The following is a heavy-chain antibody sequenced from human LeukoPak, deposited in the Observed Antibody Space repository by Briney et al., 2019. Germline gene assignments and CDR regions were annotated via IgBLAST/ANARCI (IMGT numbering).Heavy chain of an antibody. J-gene: IGHJ4*02. Sequence: GASVKVSFTASGYTFTSYGISWVRQAPGQGLEWMGWISAYNGNTNYAQKLQGRVTMTTDTSTSTAYMELRSLRSDDTAVYYCARTSSGSYPYYFDYWGQGTLVTVSS. D-gene: IGHD1-26*01. V-gene: IGHV1-18*01. CDR2: ISAYNGNT. CDR3: ARTSSGSYPYYFDY. CDR1: GYTFTSYG.